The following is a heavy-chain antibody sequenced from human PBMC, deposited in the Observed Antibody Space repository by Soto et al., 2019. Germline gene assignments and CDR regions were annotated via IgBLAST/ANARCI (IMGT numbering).Heavy chain of an antibody. Sequence: GASVKVSCKASGYTFTGYYMHWVRQAPGQGLEWMGWINPNSGGTNYAQKFQGWVTMTRDTSISTAYMELSRLRSDDTAVYYCAREKLVEHFWSGSHINWFDPWGQGTQVTVSS. V-gene: IGHV1-2*04. CDR2: INPNSGGT. CDR3: AREKLVEHFWSGSHINWFDP. J-gene: IGHJ5*02. CDR1: GYTFTGYY. D-gene: IGHD3-3*02.